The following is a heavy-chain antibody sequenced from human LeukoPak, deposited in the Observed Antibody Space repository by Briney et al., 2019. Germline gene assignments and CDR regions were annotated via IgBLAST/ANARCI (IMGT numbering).Heavy chain of an antibody. CDR1: GFTFSSYG. V-gene: IGHV3-33*01. CDR3: ARVNSGWYPSFDY. J-gene: IGHJ4*02. Sequence: GGSLRLSCAASGFTFSSYGMHWVRQAPGKGLEWVAVIWYDGSNKYYADSVKGRFTISRDNSKNTLYLQMNSLRAEDTAVYYCARVNSGWYPSFDYWGQGTLVTVSS. D-gene: IGHD6-19*01. CDR2: IWYDGSNK.